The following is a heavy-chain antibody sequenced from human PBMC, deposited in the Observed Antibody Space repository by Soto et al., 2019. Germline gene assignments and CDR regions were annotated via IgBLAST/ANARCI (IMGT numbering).Heavy chain of an antibody. CDR1: GFTFSSYA. CDR3: ARRSTGYDAFDI. Sequence: PGGSLRLSCAASGFTFSSYAMSWVRQAPGKGLEWVSAISGSGGSTYYADSVKGRFTISRDNSKNTLYLQMNSLRAEDTAVYYCARRSTGYDAFDIWGQGTMVTVSS. CDR2: ISGSGGST. D-gene: IGHD2-15*01. J-gene: IGHJ3*02. V-gene: IGHV3-23*01.